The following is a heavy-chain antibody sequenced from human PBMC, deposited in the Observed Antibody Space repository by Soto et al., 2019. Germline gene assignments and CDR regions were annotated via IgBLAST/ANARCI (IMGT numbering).Heavy chain of an antibody. D-gene: IGHD7-27*01. J-gene: IGHJ3*02. V-gene: IGHV4-39*01. CDR2: IYYSGST. Sequence: SETLSLTRTVSGGSISSSSYYWGWIRQPPGKGLEWIGSIYYSGSTYYNPSLKSRVTISVDTSKNQFSLKLSSVTAADTAVYYCARGKTGGSFDIWGQGTMVTVSS. CDR3: ARGKTGGSFDI. CDR1: GGSISSSSYY.